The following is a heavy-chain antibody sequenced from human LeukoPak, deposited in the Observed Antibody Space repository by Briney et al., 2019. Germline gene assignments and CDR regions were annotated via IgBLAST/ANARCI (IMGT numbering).Heavy chain of an antibody. CDR2: TNHSGST. CDR1: GGSFSGYY. Sequence: SETLSLTCAVYGGSFSGYYWSWIRQPPGKGLEWIGETNHSGSTNYNPSLKSRVTISVDTSKNQFSLKLSSVTAADTAVYYCARGHQRGRDGYNPAQDYWGQGTLVTVSS. J-gene: IGHJ4*02. CDR3: ARGHQRGRDGYNPAQDY. V-gene: IGHV4-34*01. D-gene: IGHD5-24*01.